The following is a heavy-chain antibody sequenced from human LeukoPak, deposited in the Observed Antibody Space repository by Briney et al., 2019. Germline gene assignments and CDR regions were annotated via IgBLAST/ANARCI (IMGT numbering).Heavy chain of an antibody. CDR3: ARRVYGSGSYYTRYYYMDV. CDR1: GFTFSDYY. CDR2: INHSGST. Sequence: GSLRLSCAASGFTFSDYYMSWIRQPPGKGLEWIGEINHSGSTNYNPSLKSRVTISVDTSKNQFSLKLSSVTAADTAVYYCARRVYGSGSYYTRYYYMDVWGKGTAVTVSS. D-gene: IGHD3-10*01. J-gene: IGHJ6*03. V-gene: IGHV4-34*01.